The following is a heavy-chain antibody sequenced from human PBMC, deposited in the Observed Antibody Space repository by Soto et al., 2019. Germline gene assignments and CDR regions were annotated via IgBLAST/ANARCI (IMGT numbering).Heavy chain of an antibody. V-gene: IGHV1-18*01. CDR3: ARVAYCSSTSCYGPFDY. D-gene: IGHD2-2*01. CDR2: ISAYNGST. J-gene: IGHJ4*02. Sequence: ASVKVSCKASGYTFTSYCISWVRQAPGQGLEWMGWISAYNGSTNYAQKLQGRVTMTRDTSTSTVYMELSSLRSEDTAVYYCARVAYCSSTSCYGPFDYWGQGTLVTVSS. CDR1: GYTFTSYC.